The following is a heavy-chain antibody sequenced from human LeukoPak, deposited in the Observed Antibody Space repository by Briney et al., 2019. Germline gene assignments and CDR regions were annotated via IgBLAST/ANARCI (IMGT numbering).Heavy chain of an antibody. J-gene: IGHJ6*03. CDR3: ARAEAAGDNRVGYYCFYMDV. CDR1: GFTFSAHH. Sequence: GGSLRLSCATSGFTFSAHHMRWVRQARGKGLEWVSGITASGATTYYADSVKGPFTISRDSSQSPLYLQMNSLRAEDTAVYYCARAEAAGDNRVGYYCFYMDVWGKGTTVTVSS. V-gene: IGHV3-23*01. CDR2: ITASGATT. D-gene: IGHD6-25*01.